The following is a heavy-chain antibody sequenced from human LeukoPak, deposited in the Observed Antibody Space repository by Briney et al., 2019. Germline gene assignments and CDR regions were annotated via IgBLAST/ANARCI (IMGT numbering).Heavy chain of an antibody. D-gene: IGHD5-12*01. CDR3: ARDVDPQY. V-gene: IGHV4-34*01. CDR1: GGSFSSYY. J-gene: IGHJ4*02. CDR2: INHSGST. Sequence: SETLSLTCAVYGGSFSSYYWSWIRQPPGKGLEWIGEINHSGSTNYNPSLKSRVTISVDTSKNQFSLNLKSVTAADTAVYYCARDVDPQYWGQGILVTVSS.